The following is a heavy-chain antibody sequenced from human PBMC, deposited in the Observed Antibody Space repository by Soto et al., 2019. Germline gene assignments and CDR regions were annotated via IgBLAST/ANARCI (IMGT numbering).Heavy chain of an antibody. CDR1: GGTFSSYA. CDR3: ARRVVVTSVRDIAYYYYGLDV. CDR2: IIPMFDST. J-gene: IGHJ6*02. D-gene: IGHD2-21*02. V-gene: IGHV1-69*13. Sequence: PAASVKVSCKAFGGTFSSYAICWVRQAPGQGLEWMGGIIPMFDSTNYAQKFQGRVTITADESTSTAFMELSSLRSEDTAVYYCARRVVVTSVRDIAYYYYGLDVWGQGTTLTVSS.